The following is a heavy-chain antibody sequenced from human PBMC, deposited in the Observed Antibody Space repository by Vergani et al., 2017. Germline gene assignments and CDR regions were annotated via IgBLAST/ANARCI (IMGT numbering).Heavy chain of an antibody. D-gene: IGHD2-2*01. CDR1: GFSFPGYA. CDR2: VSGSSATP. Sequence: EVQLLESGGGLVQPGGSLRLSCEASGFSFPGYAMSWVRQAPGKGLEWVPSVSGSSATPYYADSVKGRFIISRDNSKNTLYLQMNSLRAEDTAVYYCAKDGRGFSSSTSWGQGTLVTVSS. V-gene: IGHV3-23*01. CDR3: AKDGRGFSSSTS. J-gene: IGHJ4*02.